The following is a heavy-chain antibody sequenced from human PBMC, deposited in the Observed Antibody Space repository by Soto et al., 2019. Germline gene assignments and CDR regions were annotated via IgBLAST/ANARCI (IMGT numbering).Heavy chain of an antibody. D-gene: IGHD3-9*01. Sequence: PGGSLRLSCAASGFTFSSYAMHWVRQAPGKGLEWVAVISYDGSNKYYADSVKGRFTISRDNSKNTLYLQMNSLRAEDTAVYYCARDPSDDYDILTGYSSPSDAFDIWGQGTMVTVSS. CDR2: ISYDGSNK. V-gene: IGHV3-30-3*01. J-gene: IGHJ3*02. CDR1: GFTFSSYA. CDR3: ARDPSDDYDILTGYSSPSDAFDI.